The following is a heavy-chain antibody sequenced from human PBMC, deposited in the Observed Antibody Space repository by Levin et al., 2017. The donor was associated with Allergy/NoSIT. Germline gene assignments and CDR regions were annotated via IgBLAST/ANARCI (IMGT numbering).Heavy chain of an antibody. Sequence: SETLSLTCAVYGGSFSGYYWSWIRQPPGKGLEWIGEIYHSGSTNYNPSLKSRVTISVDTSKNQFSLKLSSVTAADTAVYYCARQNLNSIRTRLQYYFDYWGQGTLVTVSS. D-gene: IGHD3-3*02. CDR1: GGSFSGYY. CDR2: IYHSGST. J-gene: IGHJ4*02. CDR3: ARQNLNSIRTRLQYYFDY. V-gene: IGHV4-34*01.